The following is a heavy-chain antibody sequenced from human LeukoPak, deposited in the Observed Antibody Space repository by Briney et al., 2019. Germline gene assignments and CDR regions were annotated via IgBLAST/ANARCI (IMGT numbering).Heavy chain of an antibody. CDR3: AKGGGITIFGVVTRELNAFDI. J-gene: IGHJ3*02. CDR1: GFTFSSYA. Sequence: GGSLRLSCAASGFTFSSYAMSWVRQAPGKGLEWVSAISGSGGSTYYADSVKGRFTISRGNSKNTLYLQMNSLRAEDTAVYYCAKGGGITIFGVVTRELNAFDIWGQGTMVTVSS. CDR2: ISGSGGST. D-gene: IGHD3-3*01. V-gene: IGHV3-23*01.